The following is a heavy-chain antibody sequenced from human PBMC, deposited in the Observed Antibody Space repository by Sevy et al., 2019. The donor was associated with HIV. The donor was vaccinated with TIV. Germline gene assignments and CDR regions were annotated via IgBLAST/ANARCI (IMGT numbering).Heavy chain of an antibody. CDR2: MNTNTGNT. CDR1: GFNFASYD. V-gene: IGHV1-8*02. J-gene: IGHJ6*02. CDR3: ARVRGGHLRYGMDV. Sequence: ASVKVSCKASGFNFASYDIYWVRQATGQGLEWMGWMNTNTGNTGFAQKFQGRVTMTRNTSITTAYMELSSLRSEDTAVYYWARVRGGHLRYGMDVWGQGTTVTVSS.